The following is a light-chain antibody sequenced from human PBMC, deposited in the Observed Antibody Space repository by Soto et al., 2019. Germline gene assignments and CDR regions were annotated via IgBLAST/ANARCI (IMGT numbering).Light chain of an antibody. V-gene: IGLV1-44*01. Sequence: QSVLTQPPSASGTPGQRVTISCSGSSSNIGSNTVNWYQQLPGTAPKLLIHSNNQRPSGVPDRFSDSKSGTSASLAICGLQSEDEADYYCAAWDDRLNGPVFGGGTKLTVL. CDR1: SSNIGSNT. CDR2: SNN. J-gene: IGLJ2*01. CDR3: AAWDDRLNGPV.